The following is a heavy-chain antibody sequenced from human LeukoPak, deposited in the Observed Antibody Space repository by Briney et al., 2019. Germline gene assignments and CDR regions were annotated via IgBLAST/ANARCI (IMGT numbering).Heavy chain of an antibody. V-gene: IGHV3-30*04. Sequence: GGSLRLSCAASGFTFSSYAMHWVRQAPGKGLEWGAVISYDGSNKYYADSVKGRFTISRDNSKNTLYLQMNSLRAEDTAVYYCARDGTYYDILTGYSDYYYYGMDVWGKGTTVTVSS. CDR2: ISYDGSNK. CDR1: GFTFSSYA. CDR3: ARDGTYYDILTGYSDYYYYGMDV. D-gene: IGHD3-9*01. J-gene: IGHJ6*04.